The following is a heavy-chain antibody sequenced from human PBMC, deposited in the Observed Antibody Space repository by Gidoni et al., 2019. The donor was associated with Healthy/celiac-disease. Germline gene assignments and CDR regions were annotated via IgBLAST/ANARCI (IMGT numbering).Heavy chain of an antibody. V-gene: IGHV3-30*18. CDR3: AKDGSSSWAFDY. D-gene: IGHD6-13*01. CDR2: ISYDVSNK. Sequence: QVQLVESGGGVVQPGRSLRLSCAASGFTFSSYGMHWVRQAPGKGLEWVAVISYDVSNKYYADSVKGRFTISRDNSKNTLYLQMNSLRAEDTAVYYCAKDGSSSWAFDYWGQGTLVTVSS. CDR1: GFTFSSYG. J-gene: IGHJ4*02.